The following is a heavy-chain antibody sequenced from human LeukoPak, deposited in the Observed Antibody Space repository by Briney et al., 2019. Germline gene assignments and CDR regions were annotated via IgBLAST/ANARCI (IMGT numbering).Heavy chain of an antibody. CDR3: ARDITGSFDY. J-gene: IGHJ4*02. D-gene: IGHD1-14*01. V-gene: IGHV1-2*02. Sequence: ASVKVSCKASGYTFTGYYMHWVRQAPGQGLEWMGWINPNSGGTNYAQKFQGRVTMTRDTSISTAYMELSSVTAADTAVYYCARDITGSFDYWGQGNLVTVSS. CDR2: INPNSGGT. CDR1: GYTFTGYY.